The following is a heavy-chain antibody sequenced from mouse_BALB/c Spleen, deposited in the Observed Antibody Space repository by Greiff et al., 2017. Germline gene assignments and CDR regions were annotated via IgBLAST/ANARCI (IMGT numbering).Heavy chain of an antibody. CDR2: IRNKANGYTT. D-gene: IGHD3-2*01. Sequence: EVQLVESGGGLVQPGGSLRLSCATSGFTFTDYYMSWVRQPPGKALEWLGFIRNKANGYTTEYSASVKGRFTISRDNSQSILYLQMNTLRAEDSATYYCARDKDSSGYVYAMDYWGQGTSVTVSS. CDR3: ARDKDSSGYVYAMDY. CDR1: GFTFTDYY. V-gene: IGHV7-3*02. J-gene: IGHJ4*01.